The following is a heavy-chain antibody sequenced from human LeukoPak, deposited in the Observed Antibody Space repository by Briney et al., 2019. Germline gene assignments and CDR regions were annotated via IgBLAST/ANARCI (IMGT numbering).Heavy chain of an antibody. Sequence: GGSLRLSCAASGFTFSSYGMSWVRQAPGKGLEWVSYITSSGDIMYYADSVKGRFTISRDNSKNTLYLQMNSLRAEDTAVYFCARGGVDYYGSGTYYLMYYFDNWGQGALVTVSS. J-gene: IGHJ4*02. CDR1: GFTFSSYG. D-gene: IGHD3-10*01. CDR3: ARGGVDYYGSGTYYLMYYFDN. V-gene: IGHV3-23*01. CDR2: ITSSGDIM.